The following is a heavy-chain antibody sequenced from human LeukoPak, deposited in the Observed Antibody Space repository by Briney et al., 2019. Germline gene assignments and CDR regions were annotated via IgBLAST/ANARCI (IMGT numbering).Heavy chain of an antibody. V-gene: IGHV3-23*01. Sequence: VGSLRLSCAASGFTFSSYAMSWVRQAPGKGLEWVSAISGSGGSTYYADSVKGRFTISRDNSKNTLYLQMNSLRAEDTAVYYCAKRIAARPVYYYYGMDVWGQGTTVTVSS. CDR1: GFTFSSYA. J-gene: IGHJ6*02. CDR2: ISGSGGST. D-gene: IGHD6-6*01. CDR3: AKRIAARPVYYYYGMDV.